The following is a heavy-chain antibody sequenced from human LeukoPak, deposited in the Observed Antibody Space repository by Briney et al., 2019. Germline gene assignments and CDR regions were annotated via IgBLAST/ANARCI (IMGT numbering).Heavy chain of an antibody. CDR3: ARDEGTGTTDY. CDR1: GFTFSDYY. V-gene: IGHV3-11*06. D-gene: IGHD1-1*01. Sequence: GGSLRLSCAASGFTFSDYYMSWIRQAPGKGLEWVSYISSSSSYTNYADSVKGRFTISRDNAKNSLYPQMNSLRAEDTAVYYCARDEGTGTTDYWGQGTLVTVSS. CDR2: ISSSSSYT. J-gene: IGHJ4*02.